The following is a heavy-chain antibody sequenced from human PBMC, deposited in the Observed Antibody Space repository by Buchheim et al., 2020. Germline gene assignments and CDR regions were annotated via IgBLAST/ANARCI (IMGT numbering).Heavy chain of an antibody. D-gene: IGHD2-21*02. CDR2: IYSGGST. CDR3: ARGGGAYCGSNCLRTFDI. CDR1: GFTVRSSY. Sequence: EVQLVESGGGLVQPGESLRLSCAASGFTVRSSYMSWVRQAPGKGLEWVSVIYSGGSTYYADSVKGRFTISKDNSENTLYLQMNSLRAEDTAVYYCARGGGAYCGSNCLRTFDIWGQGT. J-gene: IGHJ3*02. V-gene: IGHV3-66*01.